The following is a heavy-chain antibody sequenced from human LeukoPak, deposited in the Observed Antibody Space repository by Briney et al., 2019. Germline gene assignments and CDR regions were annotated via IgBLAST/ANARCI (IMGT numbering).Heavy chain of an antibody. D-gene: IGHD2-8*01. Sequence: PGGSLRLSCVASGFTFSNYWMNWVRQAPGERPEWVANIKEDGSEKYYVDSVEGRFTISRDNAKNSLYLQMNSLRAEDTAVYYCATGRTKKYWGQGTLVTVSS. J-gene: IGHJ4*02. V-gene: IGHV3-7*01. CDR3: ATGRTKKY. CDR2: IKEDGSEK. CDR1: GFTFSNYW.